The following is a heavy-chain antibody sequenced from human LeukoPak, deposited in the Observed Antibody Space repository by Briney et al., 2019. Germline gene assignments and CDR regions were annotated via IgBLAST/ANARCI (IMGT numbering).Heavy chain of an antibody. CDR2: IVPIIGTA. Sequence: GASVKVTCKASVGTFHSYIVTWVRQAPAQGLEWMGGIVPIIGTANYAQKFQGRVTITADDSTSTAYMELRSLRSEDTAIYYCARDQRPSCLGGICYSGDYWGQGTLVTVTS. D-gene: IGHD2-15*01. J-gene: IGHJ4*02. CDR3: ARDQRPSCLGGICYSGDY. CDR1: VGTFHSYI. V-gene: IGHV1-69*13.